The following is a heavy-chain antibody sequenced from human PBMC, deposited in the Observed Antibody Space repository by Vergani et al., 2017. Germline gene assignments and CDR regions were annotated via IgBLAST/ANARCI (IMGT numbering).Heavy chain of an antibody. D-gene: IGHD3-22*01. CDR1: GFTFSSYA. CDR3: AKDYYDSSGYFRYDAFDI. Sequence: EVQLVESGGGLVQPGGSLRLSCAASGFTFSSYAMSWVRPAPGKGLEWVSAISGSGGSTYYADSVKGRFTISRDNSKNTLYLQMNSLRAEDTAVYYCAKDYYDSSGYFRYDAFDIWGQGTMVTVSS. CDR2: ISGSGGST. V-gene: IGHV3-23*04. J-gene: IGHJ3*02.